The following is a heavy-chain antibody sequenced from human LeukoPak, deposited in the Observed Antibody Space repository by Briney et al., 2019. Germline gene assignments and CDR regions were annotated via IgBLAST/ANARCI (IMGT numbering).Heavy chain of an antibody. CDR1: GFTFSSYA. Sequence: GGSLRLSCAASGFTFSSYAMSWVRQAPGKGLEWVSAISGSGGSTYYADSVKGRFTISRDNSKNTLYLRMNSLRAEGTAVYYCAKPKADILTGYFTYGMDVWGQGTTVTVSS. V-gene: IGHV3-23*01. J-gene: IGHJ6*02. CDR2: ISGSGGST. D-gene: IGHD3-9*01. CDR3: AKPKADILTGYFTYGMDV.